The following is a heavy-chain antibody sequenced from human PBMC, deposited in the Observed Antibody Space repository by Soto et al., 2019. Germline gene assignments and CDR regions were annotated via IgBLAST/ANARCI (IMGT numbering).Heavy chain of an antibody. Sequence: SSETLSLTCTVSGGSISSYYWSWIRQPAGKGLEWIGRIYTSGSTNYNPSLKSRVTMSVDTSKNQFSLKLSSVTAADTAVYYCARGRRGNLAAAGMIGDWFAPWGQGTLVTVSS. CDR3: ARGRRGNLAAAGMIGDWFAP. CDR1: GGSISSYY. V-gene: IGHV4-4*07. D-gene: IGHD6-13*01. J-gene: IGHJ5*02. CDR2: IYTSGST.